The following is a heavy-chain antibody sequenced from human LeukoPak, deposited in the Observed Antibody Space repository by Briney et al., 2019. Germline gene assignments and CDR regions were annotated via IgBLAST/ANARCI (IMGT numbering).Heavy chain of an antibody. CDR1: GYTFTSYY. Sequence: GASVKVSCEASGYTFTSYYMHWVRQAPGQGLEWVGKINPSGGSTSYAQKVQGRVTMARDTSTSTVYMELSSLRSEDTAVYYCARGRGPYGSGSYRLDYWGQGTLVTVSS. J-gene: IGHJ4*02. CDR2: INPSGGST. CDR3: ARGRGPYGSGSYRLDY. D-gene: IGHD3-10*01. V-gene: IGHV1-46*01.